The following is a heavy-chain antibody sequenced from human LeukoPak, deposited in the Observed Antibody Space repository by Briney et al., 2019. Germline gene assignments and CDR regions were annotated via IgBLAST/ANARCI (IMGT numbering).Heavy chain of an antibody. CDR1: GGSFSGYY. V-gene: IGHV4-34*01. D-gene: IGHD3-3*01. J-gene: IGHJ4*02. Sequence: SETLSLTCAVYGGSFSGYYWSWIRQPPGKGLEWIGEINHSGSTNYNPSLKSRVTISADTSKNQFSLKLSSVTAADTAVYYCARGATIFGVVYFDYWGQGTLVTVSS. CDR2: INHSGST. CDR3: ARGATIFGVVYFDY.